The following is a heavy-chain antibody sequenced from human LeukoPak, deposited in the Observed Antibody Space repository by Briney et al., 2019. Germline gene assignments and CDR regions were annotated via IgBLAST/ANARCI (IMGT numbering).Heavy chain of an antibody. CDR2: INHSGST. CDR1: GGSFSGYY. J-gene: IGHJ4*02. V-gene: IGHV4-34*01. Sequence: PSETMSLTCAVYGGSFSGYYWSWIRQPPGKGLEWIGEINHSGSTNYNPSLKSRVTISVDTSKNQFSLKLSSVTAADTAVYYCARGLGYSSSWYQYWGQRTLVTVSS. D-gene: IGHD6-13*01. CDR3: ARGLGYSSSWYQY.